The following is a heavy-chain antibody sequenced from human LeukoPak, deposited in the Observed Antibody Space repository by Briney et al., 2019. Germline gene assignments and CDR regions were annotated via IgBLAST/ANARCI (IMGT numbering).Heavy chain of an antibody. D-gene: IGHD3-22*01. Sequence: PGGSLRLSCAASGFTFSDYYMSWIRQAPGKGLEWVSYISSSGSTIYYADSVKGRFTISRDNAKNSLYLQMNSLRAGDTAVYYCARAYYYYDSSGYHGYFDLWGRGTLVTVSS. CDR1: GFTFSDYY. J-gene: IGHJ2*01. CDR3: ARAYYYYDSSGYHGYFDL. V-gene: IGHV3-11*04. CDR2: ISSSGSTI.